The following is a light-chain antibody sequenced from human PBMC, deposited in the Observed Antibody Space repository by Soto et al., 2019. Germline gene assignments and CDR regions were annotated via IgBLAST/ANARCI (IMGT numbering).Light chain of an antibody. CDR1: QSLSSD. CDR2: SAS. Sequence: EIVMTQSPATLSVSPGERATLSCRASQSLSSDLAWYQQSHGQAPRLLIYSASTRATGITARFTGSGSGTEFTLTISSLQSEDFAIDYCQQYNNWPLTFGGGTKVEIK. V-gene: IGKV3-15*01. CDR3: QQYNNWPLT. J-gene: IGKJ4*01.